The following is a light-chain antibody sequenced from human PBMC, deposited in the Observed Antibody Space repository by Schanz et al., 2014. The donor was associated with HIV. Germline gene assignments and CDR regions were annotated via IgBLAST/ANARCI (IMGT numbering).Light chain of an antibody. CDR2: NND. CDR1: RSDIGSRS. Sequence: QSALTQPPSASATPGQRVIISCSGSRSDIGSRSVDWYRQRPGTAPRLLIHNNDQRPSGVPDRFSGSKSGTSASLAITGLQAEDEADYYCQSYDNNLGGSGVFGGGTKLTVL. J-gene: IGLJ3*02. V-gene: IGLV1-44*01. CDR3: QSYDNNLGGSGV.